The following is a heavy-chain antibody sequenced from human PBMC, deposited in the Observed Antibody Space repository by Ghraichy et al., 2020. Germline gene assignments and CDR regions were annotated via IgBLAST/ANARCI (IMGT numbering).Heavy chain of an antibody. V-gene: IGHV3-30*03. D-gene: IGHD3-3*01. CDR1: GFRFSSYN. J-gene: IGHJ6*02. Sequence: GGSLRLSCAASGFRFSSYNMNWVRQAPGKGLEWVAVISYDGSNKDYADSVKGRFTISRDNAKNSLYLEMNSLRAEDTAVYYCARDIAPSVLRFWELTHYYDYGMDGWGQGTTVTVSS. CDR2: ISYDGSNK. CDR3: ARDIAPSVLRFWELTHYYDYGMDG.